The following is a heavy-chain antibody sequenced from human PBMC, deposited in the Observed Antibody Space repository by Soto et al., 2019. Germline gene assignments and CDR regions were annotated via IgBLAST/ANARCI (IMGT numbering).Heavy chain of an antibody. CDR2: ISTSKGDT. Sequence: QVQMVQSGPEVKKPGASVKVSCKTSGYTFTSYGVAWVRQAPGQGLEWMGWISTSKGDTTYAQKFQGRVTMTTDTSPSTAYMALRSLRSDDTAVYYGAARAPAFGFWGQGALVTVAS. V-gene: IGHV1-18*01. CDR3: AARAPAFGF. J-gene: IGHJ4*02. CDR1: GYTFTSYG.